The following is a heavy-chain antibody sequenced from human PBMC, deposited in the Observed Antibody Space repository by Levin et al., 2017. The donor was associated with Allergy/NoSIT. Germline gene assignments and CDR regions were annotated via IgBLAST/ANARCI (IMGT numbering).Heavy chain of an antibody. CDR3: AREGEDYGSGSWDY. D-gene: IGHD3-10*01. V-gene: IGHV1-2*02. Sequence: ASVKVSCKASGYTFTGYYMHWVRQAPGQGLEWMGWINPNSGGTNYAQKFQGRVTMTRDTSISTAYMELSRLRSDDTAVYYCAREGEDYGSGSWDYWGQGTLVTVSS. CDR2: INPNSGGT. CDR1: GYTFTGYY. J-gene: IGHJ4*02.